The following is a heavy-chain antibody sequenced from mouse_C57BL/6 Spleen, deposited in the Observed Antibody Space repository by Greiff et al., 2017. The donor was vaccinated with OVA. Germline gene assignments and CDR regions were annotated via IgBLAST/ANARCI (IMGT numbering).Heavy chain of an antibody. CDR2: SRNKANDYTT. D-gene: IGHD1-1*01. CDR3: ARDALLPHWYFDV. J-gene: IGHJ1*03. Sequence: EVQLVESGGGLVQSGRSLRLSCATSGFTFSDFYMEWVRHAPGKGLEWIAASRNKANDYTTEYSASVKGRFIVSRDTSQSILYLQMNALRAEDTAIYYCARDALLPHWYFDVWGTGTTVTVSS. CDR1: GFTFSDFY. V-gene: IGHV7-1*01.